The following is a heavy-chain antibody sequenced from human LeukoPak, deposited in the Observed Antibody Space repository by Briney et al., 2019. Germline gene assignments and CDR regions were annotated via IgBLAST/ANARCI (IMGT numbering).Heavy chain of an antibody. CDR1: GFTFSSYG. Sequence: GGSLRLSCAASGFTFSSYGMHWVRQAPGKGLEWVAVIWYDGSNKYYADSVKGRFTISRDNSKNTLYLQMNSLRAEDTAVYYCAKNPALRAAPIWGYYYYGMDVWGQGTTVTVSS. V-gene: IGHV3-33*06. J-gene: IGHJ6*02. CDR3: AKNPALRAAPIWGYYYYGMDV. CDR2: IWYDGSNK. D-gene: IGHD2-15*01.